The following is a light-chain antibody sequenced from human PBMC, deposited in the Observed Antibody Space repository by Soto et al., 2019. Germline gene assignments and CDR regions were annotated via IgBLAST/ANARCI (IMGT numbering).Light chain of an antibody. V-gene: IGKV1-5*01. CDR3: QQYSAYPWT. CDR1: QSCSRS. J-gene: IGKJ1*01. Sequence: DIQMTQSPSTLSASVGDRVTITCRASQSCSRSLAWYQQKPGQAPNLLIYDASTLETGAQSKFSGSGSWTEFTRTISSLQPDDSATYYCQQYSAYPWTFGQGTKVEVK. CDR2: DAS.